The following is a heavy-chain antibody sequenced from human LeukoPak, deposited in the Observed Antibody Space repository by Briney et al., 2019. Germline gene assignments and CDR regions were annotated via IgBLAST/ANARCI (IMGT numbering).Heavy chain of an antibody. CDR3: ARSQSSSLIDY. CDR1: GFSLSAYG. Sequence: GGSLRLSCAASGFSLSAYGVHWVRQAPGKGLEWVADIWYDGTSKDYADSVKGRFTFSRDNSKNTLYLQMNSLTVEDTAVYYCARSQSSSLIDYWGQGTLVTVSS. J-gene: IGHJ4*02. CDR2: IWYDGTSK. V-gene: IGHV3-33*01. D-gene: IGHD6-13*01.